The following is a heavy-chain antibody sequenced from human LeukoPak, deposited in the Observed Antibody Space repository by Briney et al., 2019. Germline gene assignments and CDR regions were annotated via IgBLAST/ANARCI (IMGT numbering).Heavy chain of an antibody. J-gene: IGHJ4*02. Sequence: PGGSLRLSCAASGFTFSSSGMHWVRQAPGKGLEWVAFIRYDGSNKYYADSVKGRFTISRDNSKNTLNLQMKGLRAEDTAVYYCARTRGILVVPAARFDYWGQGTLVTVSS. D-gene: IGHD2-2*01. CDR1: GFTFSSSG. CDR3: ARTRGILVVPAARFDY. CDR2: IRYDGSNK. V-gene: IGHV3-30*02.